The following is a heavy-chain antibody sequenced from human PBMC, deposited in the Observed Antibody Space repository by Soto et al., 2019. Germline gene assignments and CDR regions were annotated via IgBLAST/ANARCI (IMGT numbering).Heavy chain of an antibody. V-gene: IGHV3-30*18. D-gene: IGHD2-15*01. CDR3: AKAFEKWWLLPGH. J-gene: IGHJ4*02. CDR2: ISYDGSNA. Sequence: QVQLVESGGGVVQPGRSLRLSCAASGFIFNAYGMHWVRQAPGKGLEWVAVISYDGSNAYSADSVKGRFTISRDNSKNTLFLQMNSLRAEDTAVYYCAKAFEKWWLLPGHWGQGTLVTVSS. CDR1: GFIFNAYG.